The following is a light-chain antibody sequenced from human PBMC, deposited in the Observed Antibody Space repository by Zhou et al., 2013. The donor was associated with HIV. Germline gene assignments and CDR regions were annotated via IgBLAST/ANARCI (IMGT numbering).Light chain of an antibody. CDR1: QSISSY. Sequence: DIQMTQSPSSLSASVGDRVTITCRASQSISSYLNWYQQKPGKAPKLLIYAASSLQSGVPSRFSGSGSGTEFTLTISSLQPEDFATYYCQQSDNTPYTFGQGTKLEIK. CDR2: AAS. J-gene: IGKJ2*01. V-gene: IGKV1-39*01. CDR3: QQSDNTPYT.